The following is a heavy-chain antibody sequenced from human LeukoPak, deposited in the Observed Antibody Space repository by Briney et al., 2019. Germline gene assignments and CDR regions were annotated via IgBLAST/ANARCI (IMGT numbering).Heavy chain of an antibody. D-gene: IGHD1-26*01. CDR2: IYPGDSDT. CDR3: ARHVGMGATIDY. J-gene: IGHJ4*01. Sequence: ASVKVSCKASGYSFTSYWIGWVRQMPGKGLEWMGIIYPGDSDTRYSPSFQGQVTISADKSISTAYLQWSSLKASDTAMYYCARHVGMGATIDYWGHGTLVTVSS. V-gene: IGHV5-51*01. CDR1: GYSFTSYW.